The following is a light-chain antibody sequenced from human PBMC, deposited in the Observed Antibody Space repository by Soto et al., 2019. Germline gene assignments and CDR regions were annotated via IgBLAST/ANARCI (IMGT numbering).Light chain of an antibody. CDR2: KAP. J-gene: IGKJ1*01. Sequence: DIQMTQSPSTLSGSVGDRVTITCRASQTISSWLAWYQQKPGKAPKLLIYKAPTLKSGVPSRFSGSGSGTEFTLTISSLQPDDFVTYYCQHYNSYSEALGQGTKVDIK. CDR3: QHYNSYSEA. V-gene: IGKV1-5*03. CDR1: QTISSW.